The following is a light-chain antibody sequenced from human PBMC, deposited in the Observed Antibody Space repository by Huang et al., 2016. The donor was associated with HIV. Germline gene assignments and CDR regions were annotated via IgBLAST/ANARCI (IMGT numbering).Light chain of an antibody. CDR2: DAS. V-gene: IGKV3-11*01. CDR1: QSIDNY. Sequence: EIVLTQSPVTLSLSPGERATLSCRASQSIDNYLAWYQQKPGQAPRSIIYDASDRVTGVPARFSGSGSGTDFTLTISSLEPEDFAVYYCQQRSHWRTFGQGTKLEIK. J-gene: IGKJ2*01. CDR3: QQRSHWRT.